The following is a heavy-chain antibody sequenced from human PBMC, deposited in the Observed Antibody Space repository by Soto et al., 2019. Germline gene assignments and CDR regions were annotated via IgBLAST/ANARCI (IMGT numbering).Heavy chain of an antibody. V-gene: IGHV4-59*08. CDR1: GGSITNYY. Sequence: QVQLQESGPGLVKPSETLSLTCTVSGGSITNYYWSWIRQPPGKGLEWIGYIYYSGTTNYNPSLTRRVTISVDTSKNQFSLKLSSVPAGDTAVYYCASWWAIKGYFTYWGQGSLVTVSS. D-gene: IGHD2-15*01. J-gene: IGHJ4*02. CDR3: ASWWAIKGYFTY. CDR2: IYYSGTT.